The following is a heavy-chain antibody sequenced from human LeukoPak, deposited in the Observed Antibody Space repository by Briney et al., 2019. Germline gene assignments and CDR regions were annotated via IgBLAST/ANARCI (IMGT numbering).Heavy chain of an antibody. CDR1: GGSISSYY. D-gene: IGHD6-13*01. J-gene: IGHJ3*02. CDR2: IYTSGST. Sequence: SETLSLTCTVSGGSISSYYWSWIRQPAGKGLEWIGRIYTSGSTNYNPSLKSRVTISVDTSKNQFSLKLSSVTAADTAVYYCASRLAAADHDAFDIWGQGTMVTVSS. CDR3: ASRLAAADHDAFDI. V-gene: IGHV4-4*07.